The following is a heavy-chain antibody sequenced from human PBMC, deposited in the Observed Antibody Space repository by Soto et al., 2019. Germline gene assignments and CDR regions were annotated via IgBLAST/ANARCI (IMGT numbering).Heavy chain of an antibody. CDR2: ISYDGSSK. Sequence: GGSLRLSCAASGFTFSSYGMHWVRQAPGKGLEWVAVISYDGSSKYYADSVKGRFTISRDNSKNTMYLQMNSLRAEDTAVYYCAKDHGIFGFYFDYWGQGTLVTVSS. J-gene: IGHJ4*02. CDR3: AKDHGIFGFYFDY. V-gene: IGHV3-30*18. D-gene: IGHD3-10*01. CDR1: GFTFSSYG.